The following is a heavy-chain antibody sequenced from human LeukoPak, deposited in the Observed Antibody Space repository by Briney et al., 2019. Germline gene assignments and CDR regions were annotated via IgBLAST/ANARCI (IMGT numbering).Heavy chain of an antibody. CDR2: ISGSGGST. J-gene: IGHJ6*03. CDR3: AKGERSSAQYYYYMDV. Sequence: GGSLRLSCAASGFTFSSYAMSWVRQAPGKGLEWVSAISGSGGSTYYADSVKGRFTISRDNSKNTLYLQMNSLRAEGTAVYYCAKGERSSAQYYYYMDVWGKGTTVTVSS. V-gene: IGHV3-23*01. CDR1: GFTFSSYA. D-gene: IGHD2-2*01.